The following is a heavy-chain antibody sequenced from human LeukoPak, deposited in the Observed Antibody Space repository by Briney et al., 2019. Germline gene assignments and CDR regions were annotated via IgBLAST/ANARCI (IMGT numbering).Heavy chain of an antibody. V-gene: IGHV4-59*01. D-gene: IGHD4-11*01. Sequence: SETLSLTCTVSGGSISTYYWSWIRQSPGKGLEWIGYIYYTGSTYYNPFLKSRVTISLDTSKSQFSLKMSFVTAADTAVYYCARTVSNSGYWFDAWGQGTPVTVSS. CDR1: GGSISTYY. CDR2: IYYTGST. J-gene: IGHJ5*02. CDR3: ARTVSNSGYWFDA.